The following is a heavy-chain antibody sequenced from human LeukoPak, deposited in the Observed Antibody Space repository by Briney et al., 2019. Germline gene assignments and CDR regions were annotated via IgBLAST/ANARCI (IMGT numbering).Heavy chain of an antibody. CDR3: AKDISVVATPYYFDS. CDR1: GFTFDDYA. CDR2: ITWNTDTI. Sequence: GRSLRLSCAASGFTFDDYAMHWVRQGPGKGLEWISGITWNTDTIGYADSVMGRFTISRDNAKNSLYLQMNSLRAEDTALYYCAKDISVVATPYYFDSWGQGTLVTVSS. D-gene: IGHD1-26*01. J-gene: IGHJ4*02. V-gene: IGHV3-9*01.